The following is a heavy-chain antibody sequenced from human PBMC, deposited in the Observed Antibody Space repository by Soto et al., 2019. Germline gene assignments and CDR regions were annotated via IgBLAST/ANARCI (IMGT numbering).Heavy chain of an antibody. Sequence: ASVKVSCKTSGDSFNDYYIHWVRQAPGQGLEWMGRINPNGGGTKYAQKFQGRVTVTRDTSIRTVYMELSSLRSDDTAVYYCARESGGATATLDYYYFYMDVWGKGTTVTVSS. CDR1: GDSFNDYY. V-gene: IGHV1-2*06. J-gene: IGHJ6*03. CDR3: ARESGGATATLDYYYFYMDV. D-gene: IGHD5-12*01. CDR2: INPNGGGT.